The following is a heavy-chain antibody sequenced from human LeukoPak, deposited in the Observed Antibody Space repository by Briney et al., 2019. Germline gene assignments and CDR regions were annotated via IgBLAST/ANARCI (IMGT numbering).Heavy chain of an antibody. V-gene: IGHV4-34*01. CDR1: GGSFSGYY. J-gene: IGHJ4*01. CDR3: ARYDYGDDRPMEFFDY. CDR2: INHSGNT. Sequence: SETLSLTCAVYGGSFSGYYWNWVRQPPGKGLEWIGEINHSGNTNYNPSLETRVTMSVDTSKSQFSLKLVSVTAADTAVYYCARYDYGDDRPMEFFDYWGHGSLVTVSS. D-gene: IGHD4-17*01.